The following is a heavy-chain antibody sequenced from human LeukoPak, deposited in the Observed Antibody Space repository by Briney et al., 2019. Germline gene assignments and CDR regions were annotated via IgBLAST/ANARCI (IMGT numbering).Heavy chain of an antibody. D-gene: IGHD2-15*01. J-gene: IGHJ5*02. CDR2: IYHSGST. CDR1: GGSISTGGYS. V-gene: IGHV4-30-2*01. CDR3: ARVTAVAATGGWFDP. Sequence: SETLSLTCAVSGGSISTGGYSWSWIRQPPGKGLEWIGYIYHSGSTYYNPSLKSRVTMSVDRSKNQFSLKLSSVTAADTAVYYCARVTAVAATGGWFDPWGQGTLVTVSS.